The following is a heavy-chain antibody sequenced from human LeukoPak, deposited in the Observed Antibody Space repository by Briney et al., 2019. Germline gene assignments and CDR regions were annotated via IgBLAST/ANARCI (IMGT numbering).Heavy chain of an antibody. J-gene: IGHJ4*02. D-gene: IGHD6-13*01. V-gene: IGHV1-24*01. Sequence: ASVKVSCKVSGYTLTELSMHWVRQAPGKGLEWMGGFDPEDGETIYAQKFQGRVTMTEDTSTDTAYMELSSLRSEDTAVYYCARSLLISSSWHFDYWGQGTLVTVSS. CDR2: FDPEDGET. CDR1: GYTLTELS. CDR3: ARSLLISSSWHFDY.